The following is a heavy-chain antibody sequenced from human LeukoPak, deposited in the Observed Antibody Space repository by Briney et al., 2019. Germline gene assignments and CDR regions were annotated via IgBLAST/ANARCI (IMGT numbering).Heavy chain of an antibody. Sequence: GGSLRLSCAASGFTFSSYSMNWVRQAPGKGLEWVSSISSSSSYIYYADSVKGRFTITRDNAKNSLYLQMNSLRAEDTAVYYCARDEILDYYDSSGLCFDYWGQGTLVTVSS. CDR3: ARDEILDYYDSSGLCFDY. CDR2: ISSSSSYI. J-gene: IGHJ4*02. CDR1: GFTFSSYS. D-gene: IGHD3-22*01. V-gene: IGHV3-21*01.